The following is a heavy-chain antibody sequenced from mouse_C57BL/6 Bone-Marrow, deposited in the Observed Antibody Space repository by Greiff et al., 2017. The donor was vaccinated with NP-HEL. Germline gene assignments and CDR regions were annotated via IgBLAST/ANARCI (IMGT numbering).Heavy chain of an antibody. D-gene: IGHD1-1*01. CDR2: INPGSGGT. CDR3: ARDITTVVPYFDV. V-gene: IGHV1-54*01. J-gene: IGHJ1*03. Sequence: VKLQESGAELVRPGTSVKVSCKASGYAFTNYLIEWVKQRPGQGLEWIGVINPGSGGTNYNEKFKGKATLTADKSSSTAYMQLSSLTSEDSAVYFCARDITTVVPYFDVWGTGTTVTVSS. CDR1: GYAFTNYL.